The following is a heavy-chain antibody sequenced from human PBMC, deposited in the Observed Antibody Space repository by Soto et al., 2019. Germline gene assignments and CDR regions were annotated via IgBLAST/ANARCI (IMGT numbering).Heavy chain of an antibody. CDR1: GFTFSSYS. D-gene: IGHD3-10*01. V-gene: IGHV3-48*02. CDR2: ISSSSSTI. CDR3: ARDLGSGRFYYYYYYGMDV. J-gene: IGHJ6*02. Sequence: GGSLRLSCAASGFTFSSYSMNWVRQAPGKGLEWVSYISSSSSTIYYADFVKGRFTISRDNAKNSLYLQMNSLRDDDTAVFYCARDLGSGRFYYYYYYGMDVWGQGTTVTVSS.